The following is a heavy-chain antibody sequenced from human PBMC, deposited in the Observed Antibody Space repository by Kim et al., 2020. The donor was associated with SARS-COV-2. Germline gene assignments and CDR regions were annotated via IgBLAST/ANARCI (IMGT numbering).Heavy chain of an antibody. CDR3: AREVPDYGSGTYYYVDY. V-gene: IGHV3-53*04. J-gene: IGHJ4*02. D-gene: IGHD3-10*01. Sequence: KGRFTISRHNSKNTLFLQMNSLRAEDTAVYYCAREVPDYGSGTYYYVDYWGQGTLVTVSS.